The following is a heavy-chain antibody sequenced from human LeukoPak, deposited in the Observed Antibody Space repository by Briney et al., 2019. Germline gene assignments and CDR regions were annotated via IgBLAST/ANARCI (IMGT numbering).Heavy chain of an antibody. J-gene: IGHJ3*02. CDR2: IWYDGSNK. CDR1: GFTFRSYG. V-gene: IGHV3-33*01. D-gene: IGHD3-10*01. Sequence: GRSLRLSCAASGFTFRSYGMHWVRQAPGKGLEWVAVIWYDGSNKYYAEYVKGRFTISRDNSKNTLYLQMNSLRAEDTAVYYCARDPYGSGSTSFDIWGQGTMVTVS. CDR3: ARDPYGSGSTSFDI.